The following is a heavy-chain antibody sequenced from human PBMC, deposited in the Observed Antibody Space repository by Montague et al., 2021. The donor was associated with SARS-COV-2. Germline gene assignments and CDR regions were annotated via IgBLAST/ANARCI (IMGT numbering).Heavy chain of an antibody. CDR2: ISHTEST. J-gene: IGHJ6*02. Sequence: SETLSLTCTVSSGSISSYYWSWIRQPPGKRMEWIGFISHTESTNYNPSLESRVTISIDTSKSQLSLRVRSVTAADTAVYYCARCGQSAYGLDVWGQGTTVTISS. CDR1: SGSISSYY. V-gene: IGHV4-59*08. CDR3: ARCGQSAYGLDV. D-gene: IGHD6-19*01.